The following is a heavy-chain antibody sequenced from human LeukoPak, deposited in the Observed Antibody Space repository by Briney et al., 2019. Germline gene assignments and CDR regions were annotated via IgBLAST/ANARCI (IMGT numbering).Heavy chain of an antibody. CDR3: ARSHYYDSSGYYYFDY. V-gene: IGHV5-51*01. Sequence: GESLKISCKGSGYSFTSYWIGWVRQMPGKGLEWMGIIYPGDSDTRYSPSFQGQVTIAADKSISTAYLQWSSLKASDTAMYYCARSHYYDSSGYYYFDYWGQGTLVTVSS. CDR1: GYSFTSYW. D-gene: IGHD3-22*01. CDR2: IYPGDSDT. J-gene: IGHJ4*02.